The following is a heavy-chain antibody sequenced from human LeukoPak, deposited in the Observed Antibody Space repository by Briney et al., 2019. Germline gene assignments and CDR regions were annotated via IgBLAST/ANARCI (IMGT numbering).Heavy chain of an antibody. V-gene: IGHV3-23*01. CDR2: ISGSGGST. D-gene: IGHD5-18*01. J-gene: IGHJ4*02. CDR3: AKARNTAMAY. CDR1: GFTVSSNY. Sequence: GGSLRLSCAASGFTVSSNYMSWVRQAPGKGLEWVSAISGSGGSTYYADSVKGRFTISRDNSKNTLYLQMNSLRAEDTAVYYCAKARNTAMAYWGQGTLVTVSS.